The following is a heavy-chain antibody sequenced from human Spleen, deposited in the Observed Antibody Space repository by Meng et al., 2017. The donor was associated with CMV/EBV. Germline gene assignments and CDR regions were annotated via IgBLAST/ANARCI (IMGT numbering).Heavy chain of an antibody. CDR3: AKRGNLDY. Sequence: QVQLVEAVDGLVQPARYLSLSCAASGFTFIRYAMHWVRQAPGNGLEWVAVRSYDGSNKYYADSVKGRFTISRDNSKNTLYLQMNSLRAEDTAVYYCAKRGNLDYWGQGTLVTVSS. V-gene: IGHV3-30-3*02. CDR1: GFTFIRYA. J-gene: IGHJ4*02. CDR2: RSYDGSNK. D-gene: IGHD3-10*01.